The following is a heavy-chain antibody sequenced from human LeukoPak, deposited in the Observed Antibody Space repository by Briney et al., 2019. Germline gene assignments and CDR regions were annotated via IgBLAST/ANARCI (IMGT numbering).Heavy chain of an antibody. CDR1: GGTFSSYA. CDR2: IIPIFGTA. Sequence: ASVKVSCKASGGTFSSYAISWVRQAPGRGLEWMGGIIPIFGTANYAQKFQGRVTITADESTSTAYMELSSLRSEDTAVYYCASSPRLGIPDYWGQGTLVTVSS. CDR3: ASSPRLGIPDY. V-gene: IGHV1-69*01. D-gene: IGHD7-27*01. J-gene: IGHJ4*02.